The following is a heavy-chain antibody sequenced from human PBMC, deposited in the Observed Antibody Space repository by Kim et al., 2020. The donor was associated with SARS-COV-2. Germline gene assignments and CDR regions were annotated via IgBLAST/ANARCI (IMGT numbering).Heavy chain of an antibody. CDR3: AKDHPSNGWPAFDS. CDR1: GFTFTSRA. CDR2: INNGGNP. J-gene: IGHJ4*02. V-gene: IGHV3-23*01. D-gene: IGHD6-19*01. Sequence: GGSLRLSCVASGFTFTSRAMSWVRQSPVKGLEWVASINNGGNPYYANSVKGRCTSSRDITKDKLYLQMNSLRADDKALYYCAKDHPSNGWPAFDSSGQGT.